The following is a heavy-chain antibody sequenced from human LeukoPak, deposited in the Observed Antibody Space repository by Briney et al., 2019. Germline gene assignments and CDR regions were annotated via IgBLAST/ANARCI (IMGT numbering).Heavy chain of an antibody. CDR2: IYHSGTT. V-gene: IGHV4-4*02. J-gene: IGHJ4*02. CDR3: ARSGGLWLLTYYFDY. D-gene: IGHD3-22*01. CDR1: GGSISSSNW. Sequence: PSETLSLTCAVSGGSISSSNWWSWVRQPPGKGLEWIGEIYHSGTTNYNPSLKSRVTISVDTSKNQLSLKLSSVTAADTAVYFCARSGGLWLLTYYFDYWGQGTLVTVSS.